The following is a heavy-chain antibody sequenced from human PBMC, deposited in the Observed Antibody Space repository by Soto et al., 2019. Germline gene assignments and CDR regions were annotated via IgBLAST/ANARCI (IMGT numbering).Heavy chain of an antibody. Sequence: PGGSLRLSCTASEFSFSSYAMHWIRQSPGKGLEWVAVISFNGNSLHYADSVKDRFTISRDNSKSTLYLQMNNMRTEDTAVYYCARNFDTITYYFDYWGQGTLVTVYS. J-gene: IGHJ4*02. CDR1: EFSFSSYA. CDR2: ISFNGNSL. CDR3: ARNFDTITYYFDY. D-gene: IGHD3-9*01. V-gene: IGHV3-30-3*01.